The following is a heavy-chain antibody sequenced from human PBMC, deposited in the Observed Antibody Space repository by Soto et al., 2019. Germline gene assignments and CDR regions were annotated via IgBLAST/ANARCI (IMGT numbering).Heavy chain of an antibody. Sequence: PSETLSLTCAVYGGSFSDYYWSWIRQPPGKGLEWIGEINHSGSTNYNPSLKSRVTISVDTSKNQFSLKLRSVTAADTAVYYCARDRAPRGYSSGYYYLLDSWGQGTLVTVSS. V-gene: IGHV4-34*01. CDR3: ARDRAPRGYSSGYYYLLDS. D-gene: IGHD3-22*01. J-gene: IGHJ4*02. CDR2: INHSGST. CDR1: GGSFSDYY.